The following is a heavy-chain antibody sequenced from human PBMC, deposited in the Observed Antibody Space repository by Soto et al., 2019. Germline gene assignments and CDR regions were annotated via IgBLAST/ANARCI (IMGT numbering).Heavy chain of an antibody. V-gene: IGHV4-31*03. CDR2: IYDSESA. CDR1: GESISSGGYY. J-gene: IGHJ4*02. CDR3: ARASSSSSAADY. Sequence: QVQLQESGPGLVKASQTLSLICSVSGESISSGGYYWSWIRHHPGKGLEWIGYIYDSESAYYNPSLKSRVTISRDTSKNHFAMKLSSVTAADTDVYYCARASSSSSAADYWGQGTLITVSS. D-gene: IGHD6-6*01.